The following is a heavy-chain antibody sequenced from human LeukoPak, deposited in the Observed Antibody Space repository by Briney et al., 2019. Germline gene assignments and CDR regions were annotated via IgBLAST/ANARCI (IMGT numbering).Heavy chain of an antibody. J-gene: IGHJ4*02. D-gene: IGHD3-16*01. V-gene: IGHV3-23*01. Sequence: GGSLRLSCAASGFSFSSSAMSWVRQAPGKGLEWVSAINDSGDSTYYADSVKGRFTVSRDNSKNTLYLQMNGLRAEDTAVYYCAKAAGGPVYWGQGTLVIISS. CDR1: GFSFSSSA. CDR3: AKAAGGPVY. CDR2: INDSGDST.